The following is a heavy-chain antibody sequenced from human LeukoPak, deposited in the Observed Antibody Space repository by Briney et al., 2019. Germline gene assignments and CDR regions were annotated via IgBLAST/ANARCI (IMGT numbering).Heavy chain of an antibody. V-gene: IGHV3-30*03. CDR3: ARENPSADIVVVPALVYGMDV. D-gene: IGHD2-2*01. CDR2: ISYDGSNK. J-gene: IGHJ6*02. CDR1: GFTFSSYG. Sequence: PGGSRRLSCAASGFTFSSYGMHWVRQAPGKGLEWVAVISYDGSNKYYADSVKGRFTISRDNSKNTLYLQMNSLRAEDTAVYYCARENPSADIVVVPALVYGMDVWGQGTTVTVSS.